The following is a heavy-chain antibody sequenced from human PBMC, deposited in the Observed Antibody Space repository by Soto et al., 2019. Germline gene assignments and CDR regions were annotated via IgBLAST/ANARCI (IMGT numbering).Heavy chain of an antibody. D-gene: IGHD5-18*01. CDR2: VYDSGIT. J-gene: IGHJ3*01. Sequence: QVQLQESGPGLVKPSQTLSLACTVSGAIVTSGENYWSWVRQAPGKGLEWIGYVYDSGITYYTPALRSRVTVSLDRPNNQVSLKLSSVTAADTAVYFCVRNLAHGYSGNVWGHATMVTVSS. V-gene: IGHV4-30-4*01. CDR1: GAIVTSGENY. CDR3: VRNLAHGYSGNV.